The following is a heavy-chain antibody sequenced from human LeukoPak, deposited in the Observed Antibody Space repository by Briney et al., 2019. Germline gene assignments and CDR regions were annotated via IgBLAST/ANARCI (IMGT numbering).Heavy chain of an antibody. V-gene: IGHV4-61*09. CDR2: IQIGGST. D-gene: IGHD3-10*01. CDR3: ARSYYYGSGSYYNANWFDP. J-gene: IGHJ5*02. Sequence: SETLSLTCTVSGGSISSGSYYWNWIRQRQPAGKGLEWIGHIQIGGSTNYNPSLKSRITISVDTSKNQFSLKLSSVTAADTAVYYCARSYYYGSGSYYNANWFDPWGQGTLVTVSS. CDR1: GGSISSGSYY.